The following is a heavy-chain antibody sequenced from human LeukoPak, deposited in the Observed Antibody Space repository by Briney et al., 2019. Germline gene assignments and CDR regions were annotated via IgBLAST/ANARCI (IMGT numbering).Heavy chain of an antibody. CDR3: AKDLRPDGVDNFDH. J-gene: IGHJ4*02. CDR1: GFTFSSYS. V-gene: IGHV3-48*01. Sequence: GGSLRLSCAASGFTFSSYSMNWVRQAPGKGLEWVSHITASGTAMLYADSVKGRFTISRDNAKNSLYLQMNSLRVEDTAIYYCAKDLRPDGVDNFDHWGQGILVTVSS. CDR2: ITASGTAM. D-gene: IGHD2-8*01.